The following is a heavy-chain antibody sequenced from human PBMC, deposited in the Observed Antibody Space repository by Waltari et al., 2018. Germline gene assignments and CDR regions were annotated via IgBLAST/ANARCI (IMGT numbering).Heavy chain of an antibody. D-gene: IGHD2-2*02. Sequence: QVQLVQSGAEVKKPGASVKVSCKASGYTFTGYYMHWVRQAPGQGLEWMGWINPNRGGTNYAQKFQGRVTMTRDTSISTAYMELSRLRSDDTAVYYCARGCSSTSCYTYWFDPWGQGTLVTVSS. CDR1: GYTFTGYY. J-gene: IGHJ5*02. V-gene: IGHV1-2*02. CDR3: ARGCSSTSCYTYWFDP. CDR2: INPNRGGT.